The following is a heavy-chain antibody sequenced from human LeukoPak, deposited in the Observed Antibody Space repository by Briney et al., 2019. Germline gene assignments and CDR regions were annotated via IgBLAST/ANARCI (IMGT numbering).Heavy chain of an antibody. CDR3: ARDGLAVAGTFVY. CDR1: GFTFSSYA. J-gene: IGHJ4*02. D-gene: IGHD6-19*01. CDR2: ISGSGGST. V-gene: IGHV3-23*01. Sequence: GGSLRLSCAASGFTFSSYAMSWVRQAPGKGLEWVSAISGSGGSTYYADSVKGRFTISRDNSKNTLYLQMNSLRVEDTAVYYCARDGLAVAGTFVYWGQGTLVTVSS.